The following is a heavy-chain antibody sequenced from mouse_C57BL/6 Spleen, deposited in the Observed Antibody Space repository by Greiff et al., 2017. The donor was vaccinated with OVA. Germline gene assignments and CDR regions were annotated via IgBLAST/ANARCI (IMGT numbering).Heavy chain of an antibody. CDR1: GYTFTGYW. CDR3: ARAHYYGSSYGYWYFDV. V-gene: IGHV1-9*01. D-gene: IGHD1-1*01. CDR2: ILPGSGST. J-gene: IGHJ1*03. Sequence: QVHVKQSGAELMKPGASMKLSCKATGYTFTGYWIEWVKQRPGHGLEWIGEILPGSGSTNYNEKFKGKATFTADTSSNTAYMQLSSLTTEDSAIYYCARAHYYGSSYGYWYFDVWGTGTTVTVSS.